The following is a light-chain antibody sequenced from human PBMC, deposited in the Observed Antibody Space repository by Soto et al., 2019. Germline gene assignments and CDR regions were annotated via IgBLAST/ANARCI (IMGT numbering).Light chain of an antibody. CDR1: SSDVGGFNY. CDR2: DVY. V-gene: IGLV2-14*01. J-gene: IGLJ1*01. CDR3: SSYTTSSSYV. Sequence: QSALAQPASGSGSSGQSITISCTRTSSDVGGFNYVSWYQQHPGKAPKLLIFDVYSRPSGISNRFSGSKSGNTASLTISGLQAEDEADYYCSSYTTSSSYVFGDGTKVTAL.